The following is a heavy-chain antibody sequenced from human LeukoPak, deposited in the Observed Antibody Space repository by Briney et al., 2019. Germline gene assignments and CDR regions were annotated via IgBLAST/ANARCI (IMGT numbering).Heavy chain of an antibody. CDR3: VRAPPGTGWLIDH. D-gene: IGHD6-19*01. V-gene: IGHV3-13*04. CDR2: INTAADT. Sequence: GGSLRLSCAASGFAFSIYDMLWVRQATGKGLECVSAINTAADTYYPDSVKGRFTISRGNAKSNLYLQMNSLRVGDTAVYYCVRAPPGTGWLIDHWGQGTLVAVSA. CDR1: GFAFSIYD. J-gene: IGHJ4*02.